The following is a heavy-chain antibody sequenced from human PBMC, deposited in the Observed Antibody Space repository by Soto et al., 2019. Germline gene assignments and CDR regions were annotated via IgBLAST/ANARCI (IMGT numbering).Heavy chain of an antibody. CDR3: VKDRVPGAYGNYYGMDV. J-gene: IGHJ6*04. Sequence: GGSLRLSCRVSGFTFNNSGMHWVRQAPGKGLEWMAVISYDGSDKYYADSVKGRVIISRDNSKNTLNLEMNSLRAEDTAIYYCVKDRVPGAYGNYYGMDVWGRGTTVTVSS. CDR1: GFTFNNSG. CDR2: ISYDGSDK. V-gene: IGHV3-30*18. D-gene: IGHD5-12*01.